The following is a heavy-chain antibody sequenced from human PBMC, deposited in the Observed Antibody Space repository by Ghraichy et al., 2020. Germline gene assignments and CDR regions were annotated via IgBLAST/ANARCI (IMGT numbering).Heavy chain of an antibody. CDR2: ISNDGNGK. J-gene: IGHJ6*02. D-gene: IGHD6-13*01. V-gene: IGHV3-30*09. CDR1: GFTFSHYA. CDR3: ERDIKSSSWSYYYYAMDV. Sequence: LSLTCAASGFTFSHYAMHWVRQAPGKGPEWVAGISNDGNGKYYGDSVKGRVAISRDNAKNKEYQQMRSLRVEDTAVYYCERDIKSSSWSYYYYAMDVWGHGTTVTVSS.